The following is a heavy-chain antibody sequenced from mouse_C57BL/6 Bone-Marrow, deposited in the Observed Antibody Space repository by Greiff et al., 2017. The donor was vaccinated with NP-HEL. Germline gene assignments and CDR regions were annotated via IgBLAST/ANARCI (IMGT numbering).Heavy chain of an antibody. CDR1: GFTFTDYY. Sequence: EVKLVESGGGLVQPGGSLSLSCAASGFTFTDYYMSWVRQPPGKALEWLGFIRNKANGYTTEYSASVKGRFTISRDNSQSFLYLQMNSLRAEDSATYYCARSVFYYGGSGFAYWGQGTLVTVSA. CDR3: ARSVFYYGGSGFAY. J-gene: IGHJ3*01. D-gene: IGHD1-1*01. V-gene: IGHV7-3*01. CDR2: IRNKANGYTT.